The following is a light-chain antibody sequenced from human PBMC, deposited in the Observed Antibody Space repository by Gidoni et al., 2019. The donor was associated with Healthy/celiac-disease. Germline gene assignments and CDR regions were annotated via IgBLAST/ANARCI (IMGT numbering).Light chain of an antibody. V-gene: IGLV2-14*01. Sequence: QSALPQPASVSPSPGQSITLSCTGTSSDVGGYNYVSWYQHHPRKAPKLMIYEVRNRPSGVSNRFSGSKSGNTASLTISGLQAEDEADYYCSSYTSSSAWVFGGGTKLTVL. CDR1: SSDVGGYNY. CDR2: EVR. CDR3: SSYTSSSAWV. J-gene: IGLJ3*02.